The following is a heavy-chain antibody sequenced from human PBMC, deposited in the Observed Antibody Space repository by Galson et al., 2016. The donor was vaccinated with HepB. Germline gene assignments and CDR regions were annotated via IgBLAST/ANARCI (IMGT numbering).Heavy chain of an antibody. CDR1: GFTFSDYY. V-gene: IGHV3-23*01. D-gene: IGHD4-17*01. Sequence: SLRLSCAASGFTFSDYYMSWIRQAPGKGLEWVAAIAGSGAPTNYADSVKGRFTISRDNSKNTLYLQMNSLRAEDTAVYYCAKGLYGDYSYFDDWGQGTLVTVSS. CDR3: AKGLYGDYSYFDD. J-gene: IGHJ4*02. CDR2: IAGSGAPT.